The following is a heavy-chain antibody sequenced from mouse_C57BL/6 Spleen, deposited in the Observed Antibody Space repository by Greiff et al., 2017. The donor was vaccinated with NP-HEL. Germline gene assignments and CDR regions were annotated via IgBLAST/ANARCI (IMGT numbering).Heavy chain of an antibody. CDR3: ARRGYGNSFYAMDY. J-gene: IGHJ4*01. CDR1: GYTFTSYW. D-gene: IGHD2-1*01. Sequence: VQLQQPGAELVRPGSSVKLSCKASGYTFTSYWMDWVKQRPGQGLEWIGNIYPSDSETHYNQKFKDKATLTVDKSSSTAYMQLSSLTSEDSAVYYCARRGYGNSFYAMDYWGQGTSVTVSS. CDR2: IYPSDSET. V-gene: IGHV1-61*01.